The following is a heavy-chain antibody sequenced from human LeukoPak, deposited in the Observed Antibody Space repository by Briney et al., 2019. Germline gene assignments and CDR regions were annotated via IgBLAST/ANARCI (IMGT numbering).Heavy chain of an antibody. J-gene: IGHJ4*02. V-gene: IGHV3-21*01. CDR3: ARVRGGSGWSFDY. Sequence: GGSLRLSCAASGFTFSSYSMNWVRQAPGKGLEWDSSISSSSSYIYYADSVKGRFTISRDNAKNSLYLQMNSLRAEDTAVYYCARVRGGSGWSFDYWGQGTLVTVSS. CDR2: ISSSSSYI. D-gene: IGHD6-19*01. CDR1: GFTFSSYS.